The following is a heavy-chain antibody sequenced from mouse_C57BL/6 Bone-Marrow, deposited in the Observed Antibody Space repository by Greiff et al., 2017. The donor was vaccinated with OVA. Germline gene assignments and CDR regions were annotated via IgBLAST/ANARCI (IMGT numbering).Heavy chain of an antibody. CDR3: TTGYDWYFDV. CDR1: GFNIKDDY. J-gene: IGHJ1*03. V-gene: IGHV14-4*01. Sequence: EVKLQQSGAELVRPGASVKLSCTASGFNIKDDYMHWVKQRPEQGLEWIGWIDPENGDTEYASKFQGKATITADTSSNTAYLQLSSLTSEDTAVYYCTTGYDWYFDVWGTGTTVTVSS. D-gene: IGHD2-2*01. CDR2: IDPENGDT.